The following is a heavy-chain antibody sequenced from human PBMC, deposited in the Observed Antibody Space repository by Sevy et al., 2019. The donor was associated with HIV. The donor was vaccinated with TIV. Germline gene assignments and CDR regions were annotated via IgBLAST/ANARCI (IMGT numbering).Heavy chain of an antibody. CDR2: IYYSGTT. Sequence: SETLSLTCTVSGASMNIYYWSWIRQPPGKGLEWMGYIYYSGTTNYNPSLKSRLTISIKTSTNQFSLKLSSVTAADTAVYYCARVGFNWNDVDYWGQGTLVTVSS. CDR3: ARVGFNWNDVDY. J-gene: IGHJ4*02. CDR1: GASMNIYY. D-gene: IGHD1-20*01. V-gene: IGHV4-59*01.